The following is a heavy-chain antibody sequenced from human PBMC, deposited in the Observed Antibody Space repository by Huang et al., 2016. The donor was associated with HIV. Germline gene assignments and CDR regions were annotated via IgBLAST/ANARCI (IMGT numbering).Heavy chain of an antibody. J-gene: IGHJ4*02. V-gene: IGHV7-4-1*02. Sequence: QVQLVQSGSELRKPGASVKVSCQASGYTFTTYSLIWVRQAPGQGLEVLVWINTKTGKPTSSQGFTGRFVFSLDTTVNTAYLQISSLKTDDTAKYFCARYRLTGTFLDSWGQGTQVTVSS. CDR2: INTKTGKP. CDR3: ARYRLTGTFLDS. D-gene: IGHD3-9*01. CDR1: GYTFTTYS.